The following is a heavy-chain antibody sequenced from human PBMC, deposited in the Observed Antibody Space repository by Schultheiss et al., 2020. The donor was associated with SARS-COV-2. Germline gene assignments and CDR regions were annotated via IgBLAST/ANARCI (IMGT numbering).Heavy chain of an antibody. D-gene: IGHD1-26*01. J-gene: IGHJ4*02. CDR2: MSHDGSII. CDR1: GFTFGDYA. CDR3: ASHTWSHWFDD. V-gene: IGHV3-30-3*01. Sequence: GGSLRLSCTASGFTFGDYAMSWFRQAPGKGLEWVAVMSHDGSIIYYAESVKGRFTISRDNSKNTVFLQMSSLRGEDTAVYYCASHTWSHWFDDWGQGTQVTVSS.